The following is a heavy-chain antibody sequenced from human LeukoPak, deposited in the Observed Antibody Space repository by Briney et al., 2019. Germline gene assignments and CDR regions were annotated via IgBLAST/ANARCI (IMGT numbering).Heavy chain of an antibody. CDR3: ARGNYGDQDY. D-gene: IGHD4-17*01. Sequence: SETLSLTCAVYGGSFSGHYWSWVRQPPGKGLEWIGEIHHSGSTNYKPSLKSRVTISIDTSKNQFFLELSSVTAADTAVYYCARGNYGDQDYWGQGTLVTVSS. V-gene: IGHV4-34*01. J-gene: IGHJ4*02. CDR1: GGSFSGHY. CDR2: IHHSGST.